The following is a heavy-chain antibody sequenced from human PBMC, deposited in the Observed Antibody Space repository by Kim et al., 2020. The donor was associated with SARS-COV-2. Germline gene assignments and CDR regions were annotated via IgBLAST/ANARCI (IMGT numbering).Heavy chain of an antibody. D-gene: IGHD3-16*02. CDR1: GFTFSSYS. V-gene: IGHV3-21*01. CDR2: ISSSSSYI. Sequence: GGSLRLSCAASGFTFSSYSMNWVRQAPGKGLEWVSSISSSSSYIYYADSVKGRFTISRDNAKNSLYLQMNSLRAEDTAVYYCARDRYDYVWGSYRYRGGFDYWGQGTLVTVSS. CDR3: ARDRYDYVWGSYRYRGGFDY. J-gene: IGHJ4*02.